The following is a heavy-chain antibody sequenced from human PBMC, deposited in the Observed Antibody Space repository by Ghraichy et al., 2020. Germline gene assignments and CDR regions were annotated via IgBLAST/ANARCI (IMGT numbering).Heavy chain of an antibody. CDR2: INPSGGST. V-gene: IGHV1-46*01. D-gene: IGHD6-13*01. CDR3: ARSLSIAAAEAYYYYGMDV. Sequence: ASVKVSCKASGYTFTSYYMHWVRQAPGQGLEWMGIINPSGGSTSYAQKFQGRVTMTRDTSTSTVYMELSSLRSEDTAVYYCARSLSIAAAEAYYYYGMDVWGQGTTVTVSS. CDR1: GYTFTSYY. J-gene: IGHJ6*02.